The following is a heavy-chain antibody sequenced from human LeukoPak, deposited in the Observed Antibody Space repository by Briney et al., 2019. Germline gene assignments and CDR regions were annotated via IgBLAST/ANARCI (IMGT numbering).Heavy chain of an antibody. J-gene: IGHJ4*02. CDR1: GFTFSSYS. CDR2: ISSSSSYI. V-gene: IGHV3-21*01. CDR3: ARVSRSGDWNYDY. Sequence: GGSLRLSCAASGFTFSSYSMNWIRQAPGKGLEWVSSISSSSSYIYYADSVKGRFTISRDNAKNSLYLQMNSRRAEDTAVYYCARVSRSGDWNYDYWGQGTLVTVSS. D-gene: IGHD1-1*01.